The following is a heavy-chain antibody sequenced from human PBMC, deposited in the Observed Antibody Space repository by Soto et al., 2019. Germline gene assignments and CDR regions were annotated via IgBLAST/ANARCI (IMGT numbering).Heavy chain of an antibody. Sequence: GGSLRLSCAASGFTFSSYWMSWVRQAPGKGLEWVANIKQDGSEKYYVDSVKGRFTISRDNAKNSLYLQMNSLRAEDTAVYYCAGGGWNYYYYMDVWGKGTTVTVSS. J-gene: IGHJ6*03. D-gene: IGHD6-19*01. CDR3: AGGGWNYYYYMDV. V-gene: IGHV3-7*01. CDR1: GFTFSSYW. CDR2: IKQDGSEK.